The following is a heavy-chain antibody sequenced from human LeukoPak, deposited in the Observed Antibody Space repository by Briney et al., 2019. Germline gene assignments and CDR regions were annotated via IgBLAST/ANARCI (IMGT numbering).Heavy chain of an antibody. CDR2: ISAYNGNT. Sequence: GASVKVSCKASGYTFTSYGISWVRQAPGQGLEWMGWISAYNGNTNYAQKLQGRVTMTTDTSTSTAYMELRSLRSDDTAVYYCARDRYDFWSGYSYYFDYWGQGTLVTVSS. D-gene: IGHD3-3*01. CDR3: ARDRYDFWSGYSYYFDY. CDR1: GYTFTSYG. V-gene: IGHV1-18*01. J-gene: IGHJ4*02.